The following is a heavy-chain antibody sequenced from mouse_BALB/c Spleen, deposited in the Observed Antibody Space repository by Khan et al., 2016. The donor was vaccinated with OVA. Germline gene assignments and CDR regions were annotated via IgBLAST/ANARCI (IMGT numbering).Heavy chain of an antibody. D-gene: IGHD1-2*01. V-gene: IGHV5-15*02. Sequence: EVQLLESGGGLVQPGGSRKLSCAASGFTFSDYGMAWVRQAPGKGPEWVAFISDLAYTIYYADTVTGRFTISRENAKHTLYLEKSSLRSEDTAIYYCARGGGTAPFAYWGLGTLVTVSA. CDR1: GFTFSDYG. CDR3: ARGGGTAPFAY. CDR2: ISDLAYTI. J-gene: IGHJ3*01.